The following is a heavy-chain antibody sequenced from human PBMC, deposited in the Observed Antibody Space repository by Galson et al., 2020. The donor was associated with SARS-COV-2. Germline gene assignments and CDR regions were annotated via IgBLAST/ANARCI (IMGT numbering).Heavy chain of an antibody. CDR2: VSYGGGS. CDR1: GGSVSSDRYY. V-gene: IGHV4-61*01. Sequence: SETLSLTCTVSGGSVSSDRYYWSWIRQPPGKGLEWIGYVSYGGGSSYNPSLKSRVTTSVDTSKNQFSLKVSSVTAADTALYYCARETYDSSGYYYDYWGQGTLVTVSS. CDR3: ARETYDSSGYYYDY. D-gene: IGHD3-22*01. J-gene: IGHJ4*02.